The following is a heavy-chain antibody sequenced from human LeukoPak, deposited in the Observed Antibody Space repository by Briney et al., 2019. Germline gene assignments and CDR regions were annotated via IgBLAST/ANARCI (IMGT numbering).Heavy chain of an antibody. Sequence: SQTLSLTCAISGDSVSSTSVAWNWIRQSPSRGLEWLGRTYYRSRWYNDYALSLKSRITISPDTSKNLFSLQLNSVTPEDTAVYYCARGRYFDWLLGYYFDYWGQGTLVTVSS. CDR3: ARGRYFDWLLGYYFDY. J-gene: IGHJ4*02. D-gene: IGHD3-9*01. CDR1: GDSVSSTSVA. V-gene: IGHV6-1*01. CDR2: TYYRSRWYN.